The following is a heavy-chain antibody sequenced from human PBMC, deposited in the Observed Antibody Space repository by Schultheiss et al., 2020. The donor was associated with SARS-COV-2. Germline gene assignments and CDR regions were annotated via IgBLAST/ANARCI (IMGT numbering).Heavy chain of an antibody. V-gene: IGHV1-8*01. CDR3: ARRWATDYYYGMDV. CDR1: GYTFTSYD. J-gene: IGHJ6*02. CDR2: MNPNSGNT. Sequence: ASVKVYCKASGYTFTSYDINWVRQATGQGLEWMGWMNPNSGNTGYAQKFQGRVTMTRNTSISTAYMELSSLRSEDTAVYYCARRWATDYYYGMDVWGQGTTVTVSS. D-gene: IGHD1-1*01.